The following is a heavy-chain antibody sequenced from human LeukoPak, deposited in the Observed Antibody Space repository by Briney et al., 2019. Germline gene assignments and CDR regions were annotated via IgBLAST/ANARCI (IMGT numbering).Heavy chain of an antibody. CDR3: ARVHGGSSIAARPSLFDY. Sequence: ASVKVSCKASGYTFTSYGISWVRQAPGQGLEWMGWISAYNGNTNYAQELQGRVTMTTDTSTSTAYMELRSLRSDDTAVYYCARVHGGSSIAARPSLFDYWSQGTLVTVSS. D-gene: IGHD6-6*01. CDR2: ISAYNGNT. CDR1: GYTFTSYG. V-gene: IGHV1-18*01. J-gene: IGHJ4*02.